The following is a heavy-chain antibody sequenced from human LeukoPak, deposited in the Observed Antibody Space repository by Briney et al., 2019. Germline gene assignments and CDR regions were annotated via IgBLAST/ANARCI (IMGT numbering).Heavy chain of an antibody. J-gene: IGHJ3*02. CDR3: ARSTAGYSSGWYLSGDAFDI. CDR1: GGSISNSSYY. CDR2: IYYSGST. V-gene: IGHV4-39*07. D-gene: IGHD6-19*01. Sequence: SETLSLTCTVSGGSISNSSYYWGWIRQPPGKGLEWIGSIYYSGSTYYNPSLKSRVTISVDTSKNQFSLKLSSVTAADTAVYYCARSTAGYSSGWYLSGDAFDIWGQGTMVTVSS.